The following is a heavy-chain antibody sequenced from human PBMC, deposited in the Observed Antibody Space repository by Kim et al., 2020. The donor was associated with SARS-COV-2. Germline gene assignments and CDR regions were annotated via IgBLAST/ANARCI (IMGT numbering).Heavy chain of an antibody. V-gene: IGHV4-39*01. Sequence: NPSLKSRVTISVDRSKNQFSLNPNSGTAADTAVYYCARQGRGDGWYKAFDSWGQGIQVTVSS. J-gene: IGHJ4*02. D-gene: IGHD6-19*01. CDR3: ARQGRGDGWYKAFDS.